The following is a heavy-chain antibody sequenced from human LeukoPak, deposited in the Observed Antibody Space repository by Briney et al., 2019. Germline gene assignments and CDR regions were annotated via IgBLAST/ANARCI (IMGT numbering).Heavy chain of an antibody. D-gene: IGHD5-18*01. CDR3: AKEGYSYSYFDY. J-gene: IGHJ4*02. V-gene: IGHV3-30*02. CDR1: GFTFSSYG. CDR2: IRYDGSNK. Sequence: GGSLRLSCAASGFTFSSYGMHWVRRAPGKGLEWVAFIRYDGSNKYYADSVKGRFTISRDNSKNTLYLQMNSLRAEDTAVYYCAKEGYSYSYFDYWGQGTLVTVSS.